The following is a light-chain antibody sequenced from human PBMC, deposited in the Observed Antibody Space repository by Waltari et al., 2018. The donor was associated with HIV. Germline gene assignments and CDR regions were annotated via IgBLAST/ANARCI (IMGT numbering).Light chain of an antibody. J-gene: IGKJ4*01. CDR2: DTS. V-gene: IGKV1-33*01. CDR3: QQSDNLPLT. CDR1: QDMINY. Sequence: DIQMTQSPSSLSASVGDRVTITCPASQDMINYLNWYQLKAGIAPKLLIYDTSKLETGVPSRFSGRGSGTDFTFTISSLQPEDIATYICQQSDNLPLTFGGGTKVEIK.